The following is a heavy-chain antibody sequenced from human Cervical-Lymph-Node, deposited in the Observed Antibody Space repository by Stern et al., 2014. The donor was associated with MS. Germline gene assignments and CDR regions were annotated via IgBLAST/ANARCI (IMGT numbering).Heavy chain of an antibody. V-gene: IGHV2-5*02. CDR3: AHRTAGPFDY. CDR2: IYWDDQK. Sequence: QVTLKESGPTLVKPTQTLTLTCTLSGFSLNTTGVGVAWIRQPPGEALEWLAYIYWDDQKRYSPSLKSRLTITKDTSKNQVVLTLTNVDPVDTATYYCAHRTAGPFDYWGQGTLVTVSS. J-gene: IGHJ4*02. CDR1: GFSLNTTGVG.